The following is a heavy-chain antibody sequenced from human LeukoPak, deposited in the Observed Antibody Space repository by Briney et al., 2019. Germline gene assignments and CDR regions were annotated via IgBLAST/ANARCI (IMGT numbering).Heavy chain of an antibody. Sequence: PGRSLRLSCAASGFTFSSYAMHWVRQAPGKGLEWVAVISYDGSNKYYADSVKGRFTISRDNAKNSLYLRMTSLRAEDTAVYYCARDPGRTGFDYWGQGTLVTVSS. CDR1: GFTFSSYA. J-gene: IGHJ4*02. CDR2: ISYDGSNK. D-gene: IGHD1/OR15-1a*01. CDR3: ARDPGRTGFDY. V-gene: IGHV3-30-3*01.